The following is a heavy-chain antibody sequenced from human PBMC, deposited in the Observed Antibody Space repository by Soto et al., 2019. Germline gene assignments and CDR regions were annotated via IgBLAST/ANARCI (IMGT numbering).Heavy chain of an antibody. Sequence: LRLSCAASGFTFSSYSMNWVRQAPGKGLEWVSSISSSSSYIYYADSVKGRFTISRDNAKNSLYLQMNSLRAEDTAVYYCARDQEEWGRYMGYVSWFDPGGQGTLVTVSS. CDR2: ISSSSSYI. D-gene: IGHD3-16*02. CDR3: ARDQEEWGRYMGYVSWFDP. CDR1: GFTFSSYS. J-gene: IGHJ5*02. V-gene: IGHV3-21*01.